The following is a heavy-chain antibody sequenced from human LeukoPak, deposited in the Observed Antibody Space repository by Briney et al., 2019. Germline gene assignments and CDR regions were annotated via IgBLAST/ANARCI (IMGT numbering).Heavy chain of an antibody. CDR1: GYTFTGYD. CDR2: MNPNSGNT. V-gene: IGHV1-8*01. CDR3: ARGSSGTYHGSYNWFDP. Sequence: ASVKVSCKASGYTFTGYDINWVRQATGQGLEWMGWMNPNSGNTGYAQKFQGRVTMTRNTSISTAYMELSSLRFEDTAVYYCARGSSGTYHGSYNWFDPWGQGTLVTVSS. D-gene: IGHD3-10*01. J-gene: IGHJ5*02.